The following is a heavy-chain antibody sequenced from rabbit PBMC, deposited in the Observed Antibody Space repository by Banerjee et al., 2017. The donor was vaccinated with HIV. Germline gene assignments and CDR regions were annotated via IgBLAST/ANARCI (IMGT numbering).Heavy chain of an antibody. Sequence: QEQLEESGGDLVKPEGSLTLTCKASGFSFSSGYDMCWVRQAPGKGPEWIACIYTGNNAHTYYASWAKGRFTISKTSSTTVTLQMTSLTAADTATYFCATDDTSYAAGGYVWWGPGTLVTVS. CDR1: GFSFSSGYD. J-gene: IGHJ4*01. V-gene: IGHV1S45*01. D-gene: IGHD8-1*01. CDR3: ATDDTSYAAGGYVW. CDR2: IYTGNNAHT.